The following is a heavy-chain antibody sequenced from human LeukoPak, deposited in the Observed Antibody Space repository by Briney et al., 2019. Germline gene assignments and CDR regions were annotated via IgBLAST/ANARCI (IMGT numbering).Heavy chain of an antibody. V-gene: IGHV5-51*01. Sequence: GESLKISCKSSGYSFTSYWIGWVRQMPGKGLEWMGIIYPGDSDTRYSPSFQGQVTISADKSISTAYLQWSSLKASDTAMYYCATQVDTAMVTALYFDYWGQGTLVTVSS. J-gene: IGHJ4*02. D-gene: IGHD5-18*01. CDR3: ATQVDTAMVTALYFDY. CDR1: GYSFTSYW. CDR2: IYPGDSDT.